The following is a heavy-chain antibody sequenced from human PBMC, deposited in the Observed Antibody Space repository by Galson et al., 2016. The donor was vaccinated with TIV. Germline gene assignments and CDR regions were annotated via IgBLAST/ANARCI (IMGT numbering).Heavy chain of an antibody. CDR1: GYTFTTYD. D-gene: IGHD3-10*01. Sequence: SVKVSCKASGYTFTTYDIAWVRRAPGQGLEWMGGILPVSATTNYAQKFQGRVSITTDESASTVYMELTSLRPDDTAVYFCAPNDGGSVNPPFDYWGQGTLVTVSS. J-gene: IGHJ4*02. V-gene: IGHV1-69*05. CDR3: APNDGGSVNPPFDY. CDR2: ILPVSATT.